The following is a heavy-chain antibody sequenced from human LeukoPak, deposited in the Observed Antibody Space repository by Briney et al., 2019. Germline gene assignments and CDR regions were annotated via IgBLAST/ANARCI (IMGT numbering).Heavy chain of an antibody. V-gene: IGHV3-30*18. CDR2: ISYDGSNK. D-gene: IGHD6-19*01. CDR1: GFTFTNYW. CDR3: AKEDSSGWYGAFDI. Sequence: GGSLRLSCAASGFTFTNYWMHWVRQAPGKGLEWVAVISYDGSNKYYADSVKGRFTISRDNSKNTLYLQMNSLRAEDTAVYYCAKEDSSGWYGAFDIWGQGTMVTVSS. J-gene: IGHJ3*02.